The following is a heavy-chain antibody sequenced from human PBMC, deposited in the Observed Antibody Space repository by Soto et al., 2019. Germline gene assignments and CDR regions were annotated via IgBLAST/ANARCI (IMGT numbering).Heavy chain of an antibody. CDR2: INHSGST. D-gene: IGHD6-13*01. CDR1: GGSFSGYY. CDR3: ARGRDSSSWTHTYYYYGMDV. Sequence: PSETLSLTCAVYGGSFSGYYWSWIRQPPGKGLEWIGEINHSGSTNYNPSLKSRVTISVDTSKNQFSLKLSSVTAADTAVYYCARGRDSSSWTHTYYYYGMDVWGQGTTVTVSS. V-gene: IGHV4-34*01. J-gene: IGHJ6*02.